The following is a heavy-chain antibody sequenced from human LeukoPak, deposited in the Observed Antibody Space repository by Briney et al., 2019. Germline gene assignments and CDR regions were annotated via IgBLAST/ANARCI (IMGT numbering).Heavy chain of an antibody. J-gene: IGHJ4*02. V-gene: IGHV6-1*01. CDR3: ARVQYGSGSYWPRQILDY. Sequence: SQTLSLTCAISGDSVSSNSAAWNWLRQSPSRGLEWLGRTYYRSKWYNDYAVSVKSRITINPDTSKNQFSLQLNSVTPEDTAVYYCARVQYGSGSYWPRQILDYWGQGTLVTVSS. CDR2: TYYRSKWYN. CDR1: GDSVSSNSAA. D-gene: IGHD3-10*01.